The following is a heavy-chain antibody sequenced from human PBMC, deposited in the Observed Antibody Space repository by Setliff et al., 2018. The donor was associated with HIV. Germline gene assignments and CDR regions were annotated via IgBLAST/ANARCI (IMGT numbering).Heavy chain of an antibody. D-gene: IGHD4-17*01. Sequence: PSETLSLTCTVSGGSISSSSYYWGWIRQPAGEGLEWIGRFSAPGNSNYNPSLKSRVTMSVDTSKNQFSLKLNSVTAADTAIYYCARLTINTTTVTAHPLWYLDLWGRGTLVTVS. CDR3: ARLTINTTTVTAHPLWYLDL. CDR1: GGSISSSSYY. V-gene: IGHV4-61*02. J-gene: IGHJ2*01. CDR2: FSAPGNS.